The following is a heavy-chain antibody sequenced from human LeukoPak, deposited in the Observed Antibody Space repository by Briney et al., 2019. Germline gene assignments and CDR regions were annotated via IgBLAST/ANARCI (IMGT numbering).Heavy chain of an antibody. CDR3: ARADSSSWDYYYYYMDV. V-gene: IGHV1-69*06. J-gene: IGHJ6*03. D-gene: IGHD6-13*01. CDR2: IIPIFGTA. Sequence: ASVKVSCKASGGTFSSYAISWVRQAPGQGLEWMGGIIPIFGTANYAQKFQGRVTITADKSTSTAYMELSSLRSEDTAVYYCARADSSSWDYYYYYMDVWGKGTTVTVSS. CDR1: GGTFSSYA.